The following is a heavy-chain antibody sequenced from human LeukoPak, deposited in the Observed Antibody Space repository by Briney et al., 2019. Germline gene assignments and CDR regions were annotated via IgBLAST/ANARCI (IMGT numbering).Heavy chain of an antibody. CDR3: ARDRSLEGYFDWLAPLVDAFDI. V-gene: IGHV3-33*01. J-gene: IGHJ3*02. D-gene: IGHD3-9*01. CDR1: GFTFSSYG. Sequence: PGGSLRLSCAASGFTFSSYGMHWVRQAPGKGLEWVAVIWYDGSNKYYADSVKGRFTISRDNSKNTLYLQMNSLRAEDTAVYCCARDRSLEGYFDWLAPLVDAFDIWGQGTMVTVSS. CDR2: IWYDGSNK.